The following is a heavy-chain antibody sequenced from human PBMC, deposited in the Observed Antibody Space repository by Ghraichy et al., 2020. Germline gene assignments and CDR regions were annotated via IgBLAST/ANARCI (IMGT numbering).Heavy chain of an antibody. CDR1: GFTFSSYA. CDR3: AKDPREPDYGDYVFDQIDY. CDR2: ISGSGGST. D-gene: IGHD4-17*01. Sequence: GGSLRLSCAASGFTFSSYAMSWVRQAPGKGLEWVSAISGSGGSTYYADSVKGRFTISRDNSKNTLYLQMNSLRAEDTAVYYCAKDPREPDYGDYVFDQIDYWGQGTLVTVSS. J-gene: IGHJ4*02. V-gene: IGHV3-23*01.